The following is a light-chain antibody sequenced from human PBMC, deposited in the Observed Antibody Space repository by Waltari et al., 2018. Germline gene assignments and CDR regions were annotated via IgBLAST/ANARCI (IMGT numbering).Light chain of an antibody. CDR3: QKYDSVPLT. J-gene: IGKJ1*01. V-gene: IGKV1-27*01. CDR2: AAS. Sequence: DIQLTQTPPSLSASVGARVTITCRASHDINNYLAWYQQEPGKVPKLLIYAASTLQPGVPSRFRGSGSGTDFTLIINGLQPEDVATYYCQKYDSVPLTFGLGTKV. CDR1: HDINNY.